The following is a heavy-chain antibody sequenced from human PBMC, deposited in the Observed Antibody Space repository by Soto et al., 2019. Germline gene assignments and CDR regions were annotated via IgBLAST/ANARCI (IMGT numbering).Heavy chain of an antibody. V-gene: IGHV5-10-1*01. CDR3: ARLREYCSSTSCPSLGMDV. CDR1: GYSFTSYW. CDR2: IDPSDSYT. Sequence: PGESLKISCKGSGYSFTSYWISWVRQMPGKGLEWMGRIDPSDSYTNYSPSFQGHVTISADKSISTAYLQWSSLKASDTAMYYCARLREYCSSTSCPSLGMDVWGQGTTVTVS. D-gene: IGHD2-2*01. J-gene: IGHJ6*02.